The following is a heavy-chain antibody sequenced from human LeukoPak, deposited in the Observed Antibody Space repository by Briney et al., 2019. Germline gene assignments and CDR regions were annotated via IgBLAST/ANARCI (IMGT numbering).Heavy chain of an antibody. Sequence: PGGSLRLSCAASGFTFSSYAMHWVRQAPGKGLEWVAVISYDGSNKYYADSVKGRFTISRDNSKNTLYLQINSLRAEDTAVYYCARDQSYPFFDWSHYFDYWGQGTLVTVSS. CDR1: GFTFSSYA. CDR2: ISYDGSNK. J-gene: IGHJ4*02. CDR3: ARDQSYPFFDWSHYFDY. V-gene: IGHV3-30-3*01. D-gene: IGHD3-9*01.